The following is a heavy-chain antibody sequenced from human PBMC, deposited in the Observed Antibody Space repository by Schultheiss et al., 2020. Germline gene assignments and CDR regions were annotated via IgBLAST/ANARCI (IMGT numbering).Heavy chain of an antibody. CDR3: ARSDIVATLKYFQH. J-gene: IGHJ1*01. V-gene: IGHV3-23*01. Sequence: GGSLRLSCAASGFTFSSYGMHWVRQAPGKGLEWVSTISGSGGTTYYAGSVKGRFTISRDNSKNTLYLQMNSLRAEDTAVYYCARSDIVATLKYFQHWGQGTLVTVSS. CDR2: ISGSGGTT. CDR1: GFTFSSYG. D-gene: IGHD5-12*01.